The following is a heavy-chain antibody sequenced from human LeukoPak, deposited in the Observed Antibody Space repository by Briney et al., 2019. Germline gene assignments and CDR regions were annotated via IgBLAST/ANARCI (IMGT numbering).Heavy chain of an antibody. CDR1: GGTFSSYA. CDR2: IIPIFGIA. V-gene: IGHV1-69*04. Sequence: GSSVKVSCKASGGTFSSYAISWVRQAPGQGLEWMGRIIPIFGIANCAQKFQGRVTITADKSTSTAYMELSSLRSEDTAVYYCARVGVYYDSSGYQRWFDPWGQGTLVTVSS. CDR3: ARVGVYYDSSGYQRWFDP. J-gene: IGHJ5*02. D-gene: IGHD3-22*01.